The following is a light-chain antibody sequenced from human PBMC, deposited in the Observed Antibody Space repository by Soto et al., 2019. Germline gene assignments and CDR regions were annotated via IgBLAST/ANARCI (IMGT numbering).Light chain of an antibody. CDR3: VRHNAYSLT. J-gene: IGKJ1*01. Sequence: DIQMTQSPSSLSASVGDRVTITCRASQGIGILLGWFQQKPERAPKRLIYAASTLESGVPSRFSDSGAGTEFNLTISGLQLEDFATYYCVRHNAYSLTFGQWTK. V-gene: IGKV1-17*01. CDR2: AAS. CDR1: QGIGIL.